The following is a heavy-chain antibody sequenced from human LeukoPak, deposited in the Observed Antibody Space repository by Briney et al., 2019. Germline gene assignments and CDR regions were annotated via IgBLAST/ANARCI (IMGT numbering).Heavy chain of an antibody. CDR2: IDGDGGST. J-gene: IGHJ4*02. Sequence: PGGSLRLSCAASGFTFSTYAMSWFRQAPGQGLEWVSSIDGDGGSTYYAESVKGRFTVSRDNSKNTLYLQMDSLRAEDTAVYYCAKRPDCSTTNCFRFEYWGQGTLVTVSS. CDR3: AKRPDCSTTNCFRFEY. D-gene: IGHD2-2*01. CDR1: GFTFSTYA. V-gene: IGHV3-23*01.